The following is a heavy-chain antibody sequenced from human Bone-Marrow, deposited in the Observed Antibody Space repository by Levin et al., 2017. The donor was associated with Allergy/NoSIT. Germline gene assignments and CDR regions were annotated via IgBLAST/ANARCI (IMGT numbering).Heavy chain of an antibody. D-gene: IGHD3-22*01. Sequence: KVSCAASGFTFSGSAMHWVRQASGKGLEWVGRIRSKANSYATAYAASVKGRFTISRDDSKNTAYLQMNSLKTEDTAVYYCTRHSTYDSSGYYVTVDYWGQGTLVTVSS. CDR1: GFTFSGSA. CDR2: IRSKANSYAT. CDR3: TRHSTYDSSGYYVTVDY. J-gene: IGHJ4*02. V-gene: IGHV3-73*01.